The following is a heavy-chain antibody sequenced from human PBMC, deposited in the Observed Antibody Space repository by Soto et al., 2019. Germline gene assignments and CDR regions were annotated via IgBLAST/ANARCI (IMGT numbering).Heavy chain of an antibody. CDR2: IRSKANSYAT. Sequence: EVQLVESGGGLVQPGGSLKRSCAASGFTFSGSAMHWVRQASGKGLEWVGRIRSKANSYATAYAASVQGRFTISRDDSKNTAYLQMNSLKTGDTAVYYCTTGRGSHYGRVGYYYYGMDVWGQGTTVTVSS. V-gene: IGHV3-73*02. CDR3: TTGRGSHYGRVGYYYYGMDV. J-gene: IGHJ6*02. CDR1: GFTFSGSA. D-gene: IGHD1-26*01.